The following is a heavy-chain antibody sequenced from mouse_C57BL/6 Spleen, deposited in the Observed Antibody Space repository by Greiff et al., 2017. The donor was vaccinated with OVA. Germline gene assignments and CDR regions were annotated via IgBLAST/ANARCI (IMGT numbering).Heavy chain of an antibody. J-gene: IGHJ3*01. CDR3: ARGTLWSPFAY. CDR1: GYAFSSYW. V-gene: IGHV1-80*01. D-gene: IGHD1-1*02. CDR2: IYPGDGDT. Sequence: QVQLQQSGAELVKPGASVKISCKASGYAFSSYWMNWVKQRPGKGLEWVGQIYPGDGDTNYNGKFKGKATLTADKSSSTAYMQLSSLTSEDSAVYFCARGTLWSPFAYWGQGTLVTVSA.